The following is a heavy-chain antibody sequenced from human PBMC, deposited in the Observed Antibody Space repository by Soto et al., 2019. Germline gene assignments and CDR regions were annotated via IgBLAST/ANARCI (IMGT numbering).Heavy chain of an antibody. J-gene: IGHJ4*02. CDR1: GFTFSSYA. V-gene: IGHV3-30-3*01. CDR3: ASMVRTPSMVRDNAYDY. Sequence: QVQLVESGGGEVQPGRSLRLSCAASGFTFSSYAMHWVRQAPGKGLEWVAVISYDGSNKYYADSVKGRFTISRDNSKNTLYLQMNSLRAEDTAVYYCASMVRTPSMVRDNAYDYWGQGTLVTVSS. D-gene: IGHD3-10*01. CDR2: ISYDGSNK.